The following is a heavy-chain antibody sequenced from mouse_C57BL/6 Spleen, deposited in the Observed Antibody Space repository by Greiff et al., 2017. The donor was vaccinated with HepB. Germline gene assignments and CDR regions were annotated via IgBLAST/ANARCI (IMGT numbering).Heavy chain of an antibody. D-gene: IGHD2-1*01. CDR1: GFSLTSYG. J-gene: IGHJ4*01. Sequence: QVQLKESGPGLVQPSQSLSITCTVSGFSLTSYGVHWVRQSPGKGLEWLGVIWSGGSTDYNAAFISRLSISKDNSKSQVFFKMNSLQADDTAIYYCARELIYYGNYGYAMDYWGQGTSVTVSS. CDR3: ARELIYYGNYGYAMDY. V-gene: IGHV2-2*01. CDR2: IWSGGST.